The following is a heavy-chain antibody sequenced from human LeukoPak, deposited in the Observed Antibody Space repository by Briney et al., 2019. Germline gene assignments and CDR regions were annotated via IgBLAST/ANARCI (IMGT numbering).Heavy chain of an antibody. CDR2: FDPEDGET. V-gene: IGHV1-24*01. Sequence: ASVKVSCKASGYTFTNYYMHWVRQAPGKGLEWMGGFDPEDGETIYAQKFQGRVAMTEDTSTDTAYMELSSLRSEDTAVYYCATGGNGGYHDYWGQGTLVTVSS. CDR3: ATGGNGGYHDY. CDR1: GYTFTNYY. J-gene: IGHJ4*02. D-gene: IGHD3-22*01.